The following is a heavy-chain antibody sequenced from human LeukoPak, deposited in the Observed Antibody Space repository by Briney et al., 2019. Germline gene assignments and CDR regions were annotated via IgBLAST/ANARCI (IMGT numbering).Heavy chain of an antibody. Sequence: GGSLRLSCAASGFTFSSYAMSWVRQAPGKGLEWVSAISGSGGSTYYAPSVKGRFTISRDNAKNTLYLQMNSLRAEDTAVYYCAKRELGPPPGLAFDYWGQGTLVTVSS. CDR2: ISGSGGST. CDR1: GFTFSSYA. CDR3: AKRELGPPPGLAFDY. D-gene: IGHD3-3*02. J-gene: IGHJ4*02. V-gene: IGHV3-23*01.